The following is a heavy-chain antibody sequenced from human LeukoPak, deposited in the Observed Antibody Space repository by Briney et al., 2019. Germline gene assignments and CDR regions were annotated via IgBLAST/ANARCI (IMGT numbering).Heavy chain of an antibody. CDR2: INHSGGT. J-gene: IGHJ5*02. V-gene: IGHV4-34*01. D-gene: IGHD5-12*01. CDR1: GGSFSGYY. CDR3: ARGPASNGGYGLRWFHP. Sequence: SETLSLTCAVYGGSFSGYYWGWIRQPPGKGLEWIGEINHSGGTNYNPSLKSRVTISVDTSKNQFSLKLSSVTAADTAVYYCARGPASNGGYGLRWFHPWGQGTLVTVSS.